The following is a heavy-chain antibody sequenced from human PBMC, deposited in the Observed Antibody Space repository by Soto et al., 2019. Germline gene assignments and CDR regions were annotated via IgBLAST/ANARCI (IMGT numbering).Heavy chain of an antibody. D-gene: IGHD4-4*01. J-gene: IGHJ6*02. CDR3: SRVGNRNYQRKRYYYGMDV. V-gene: IGHV4-39*01. CDR2: IYYSGST. Sequence: SETLSLTCTVSGGSISSSSYYWGWIRQPPGKGLEWIGSIYYSGSTYYNPSLKSRVTISVDTSKNQFFLKLSFVTAADTAVFFFSRVGNRNYQRKRYYYGMDVWGQGTTVTVSS. CDR1: GGSISSSSYY.